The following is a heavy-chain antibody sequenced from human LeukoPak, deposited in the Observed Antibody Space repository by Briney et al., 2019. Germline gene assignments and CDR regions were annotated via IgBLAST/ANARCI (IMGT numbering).Heavy chain of an antibody. V-gene: IGHV4-39*01. D-gene: IGHD4-23*01. CDR2: IYYSGST. J-gene: IGHJ4*02. Sequence: SETLSLTCTVSGGSISSSSYYWGWIRQPPGKGLEWIGSIYYSGSTYYNPSLKSRVTISVDTSKNQFSLKLSSVTAADTAVYYCARRPAGLDYGGNDYWGQGTLVTVSS. CDR1: GGSISSSSYY. CDR3: ARRPAGLDYGGNDY.